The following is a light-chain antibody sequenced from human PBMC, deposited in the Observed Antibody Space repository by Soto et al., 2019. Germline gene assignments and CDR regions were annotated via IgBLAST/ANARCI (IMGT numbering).Light chain of an antibody. CDR2: DTS. CDR3: QQRSDWPRT. Sequence: EIVLTQSPATLSLSPGERATLSCRASQSVSNYLAWYQQRPGQAPRLLISDTSNRATGIPARFSGSGPGTDFILTISSLGREDVAIFYCQQRSDWPRTFGQGTRVEIK. V-gene: IGKV3-11*01. J-gene: IGKJ1*01. CDR1: QSVSNY.